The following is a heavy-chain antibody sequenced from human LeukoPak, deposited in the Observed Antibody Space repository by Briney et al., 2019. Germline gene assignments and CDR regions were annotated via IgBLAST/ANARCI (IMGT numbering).Heavy chain of an antibody. CDR2: IKQDGSEK. CDR3: AKARWEPNFDY. CDR1: GFTFSSYA. Sequence: GGSLRLSCAASGFTFSSYAMSWVRQAPGKGLEWVANIKQDGSEKYYVDSVKGRFTISRDNAKNSLYLQMNSLTTEDTALYYCAKARWEPNFDYWGQGTLVTVSS. V-gene: IGHV3-7*03. J-gene: IGHJ4*02. D-gene: IGHD1-26*01.